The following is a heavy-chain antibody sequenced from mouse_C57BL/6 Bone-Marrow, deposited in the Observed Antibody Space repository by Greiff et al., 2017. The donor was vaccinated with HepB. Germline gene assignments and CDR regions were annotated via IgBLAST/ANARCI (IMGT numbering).Heavy chain of an antibody. V-gene: IGHV1-43*01. J-gene: IGHJ2*01. Sequence: VKISCKASGYSFTGYYMHWVKQSSEKSLEWIGEINPSTGGTSYNQKFKGKATLTVDKSSSTAYMQLKSLTSEDSAVYYCARYTMITTRSYFDYWGQGTTLTVSS. CDR2: INPSTGGT. CDR1: GYSFTGYY. D-gene: IGHD2-4*01. CDR3: ARYTMITTRSYFDY.